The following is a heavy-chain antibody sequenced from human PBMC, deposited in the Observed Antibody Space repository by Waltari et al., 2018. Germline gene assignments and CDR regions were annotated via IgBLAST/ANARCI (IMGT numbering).Heavy chain of an antibody. CDR2: IKQDGSVK. V-gene: IGHV3-7*01. J-gene: IGHJ4*02. CDR3: TRGGNSLWDY. D-gene: IGHD1-7*01. Sequence: EVQLVESGGGLVQPGGALRLSCGAPGFPFSTFWMHWVRQAPGKGLEWVANIKQDGSVKYYVDSVKGRFTISRDNAKNSLYLQMNSLRAEDTAVYYCTRGGNSLWDYWGQGTLVTVSS. CDR1: GFPFSTFW.